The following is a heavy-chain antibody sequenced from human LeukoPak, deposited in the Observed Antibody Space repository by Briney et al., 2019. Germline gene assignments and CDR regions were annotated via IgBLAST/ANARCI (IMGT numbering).Heavy chain of an antibody. CDR2: IYPGGTT. D-gene: IGHD3-3*01. CDR1: GLTVSSSF. CDR3: ARVLRSGNTGFAFDI. J-gene: IGHJ3*02. Sequence: GGSLRPSCAASGLTVSSSFMTWVRLASGKGLEWVSIIYPGGTTYSADSVKGRFTISRDDSKNTLSLQMNSLRPDDTAVYYCARVLRSGNTGFAFDIWGQGTMVTVSS. V-gene: IGHV3-66*02.